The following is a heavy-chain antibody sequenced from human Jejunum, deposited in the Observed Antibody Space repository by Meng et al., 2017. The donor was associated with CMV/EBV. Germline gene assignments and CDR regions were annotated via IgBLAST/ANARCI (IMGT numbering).Heavy chain of an antibody. J-gene: IGHJ5*02. D-gene: IGHD2-2*01. V-gene: IGHV4-39*07. CDR3: ARDCCSYRSWFDP. Sequence: LHLQEVGPGLGKPSETPSLTCTVSGASITSNTFYWGWIRQPPGKGLEWIGSIYSSGSTYYNPSLKSRVTISIDTSKNQFSLKLTSVTTADTAVYYCARDCCSYRSWFDPWGQGTLVTVSS. CDR1: GASITSNTFY. CDR2: IYSSGST.